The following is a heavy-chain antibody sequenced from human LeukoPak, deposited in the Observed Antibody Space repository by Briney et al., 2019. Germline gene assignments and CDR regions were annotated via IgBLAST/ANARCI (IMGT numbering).Heavy chain of an antibody. CDR2: ISGSGGST. Sequence: GGSLRLSCAASGFTFSSYAMSWVRHAPGRGREWVSAISGSGGSTYYADSVTRRFTISRDNSNNTLYLQMNSLRAEDTAVYYCAKGSVAEALFDYWGQGTLVTVSS. CDR3: AKGSVAEALFDY. D-gene: IGHD6-19*01. V-gene: IGHV3-23*01. J-gene: IGHJ4*02. CDR1: GFTFSSYA.